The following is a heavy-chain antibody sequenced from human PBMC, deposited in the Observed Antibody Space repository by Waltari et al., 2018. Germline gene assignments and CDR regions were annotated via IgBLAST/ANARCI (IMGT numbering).Heavy chain of an antibody. CDR1: GFVFSTYA. V-gene: IGHV3-30*10. J-gene: IGHJ4*02. Sequence: QVQLVESGGGVVQPGTSLRLSCAASGFVFSTYAMHWVRQAPGKGLEWLAVVSYDGSNKYYTDSVRGRFTISRDNSKNTMYLEMNSLRTDDTAIYYCARENRQWLSPEPYYFDYWGQGTPVTVTS. D-gene: IGHD6-19*01. CDR2: VSYDGSNK. CDR3: ARENRQWLSPEPYYFDY.